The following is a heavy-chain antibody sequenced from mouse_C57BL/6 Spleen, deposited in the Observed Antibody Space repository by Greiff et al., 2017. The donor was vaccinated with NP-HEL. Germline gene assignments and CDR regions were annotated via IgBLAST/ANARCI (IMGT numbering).Heavy chain of an antibody. CDR3: AATVVAGMDY. J-gene: IGHJ4*01. Sequence: VQLQQPGAELVMPGASVKLSCKASGYTFTSYWMHWVKQRPGQGLEWIGEIDPSDSYTNYNQKFKGKSTLTVDKSSSTAYMQLNSLTSEDSAVYYCAATVVAGMDYWGQGTSVTVSS. CDR2: IDPSDSYT. D-gene: IGHD1-1*01. CDR1: GYTFTSYW. V-gene: IGHV1-69*01.